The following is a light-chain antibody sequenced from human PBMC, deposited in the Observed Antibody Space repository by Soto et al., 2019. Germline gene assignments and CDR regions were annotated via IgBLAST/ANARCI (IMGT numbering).Light chain of an antibody. V-gene: IGKV1-39*01. CDR1: QSLSSS. J-gene: IGKJ4*01. CDR3: QKSYSTPALT. Sequence: DIQMTQSPSSLSASVGDRVTITCRASQSLSSSLNWYQQKPGQAPKRLIYAASSLQSGVPSRFSGSGSGTDFTLTISSRQPADVATYYCQKSYSTPALTFGGGTKVEIK. CDR2: AAS.